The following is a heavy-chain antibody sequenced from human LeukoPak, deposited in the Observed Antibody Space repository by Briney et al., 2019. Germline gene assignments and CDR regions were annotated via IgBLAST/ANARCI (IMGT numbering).Heavy chain of an antibody. Sequence: ASEKVSCKASGHTFTSYDINWVRQATGQGLEWMGWMNPDSGNTGYAQKFQGRVTMTRNPSISTAYMELSSLTSEDTAVYYCARRIAAAGVGIVYWGQGTLVTVSS. CDR2: MNPDSGNT. V-gene: IGHV1-8*01. D-gene: IGHD6-13*01. CDR1: GHTFTSYD. CDR3: ARRIAAAGVGIVY. J-gene: IGHJ4*02.